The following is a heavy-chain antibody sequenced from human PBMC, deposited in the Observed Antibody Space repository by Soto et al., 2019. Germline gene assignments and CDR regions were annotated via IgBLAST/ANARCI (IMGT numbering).Heavy chain of an antibody. Sequence: GGSLRLSCAASGFTFSSYSMNWVRQAPGKGLEWVSYISSSSSTIYYADSVKGRFTISRDNAKNSLYLQMNSLRAEDTAVYYCARGGYSYGSAWFDPWGQGTLVTVSS. CDR3: ARGGYSYGSAWFDP. CDR2: ISSSSSTI. V-gene: IGHV3-48*01. D-gene: IGHD5-18*01. CDR1: GFTFSSYS. J-gene: IGHJ5*02.